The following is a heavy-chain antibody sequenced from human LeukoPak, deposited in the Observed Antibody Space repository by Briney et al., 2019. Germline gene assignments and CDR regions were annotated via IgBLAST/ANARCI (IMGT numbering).Heavy chain of an antibody. Sequence: SETLSLTCAVYGGSFSGYYWSWIRQPPGKGLEWIGEINHSGSTNYNPSLKSRVTISVDTSKNQFSLKLSSVTAADTAVYYCARVRGHYYDSSAQRARGDYFDYWGQGTLVTVSS. CDR3: ARVRGHYYDSSAQRARGDYFDY. CDR1: GGSFSGYY. D-gene: IGHD3-22*01. J-gene: IGHJ4*02. V-gene: IGHV4-34*01. CDR2: INHSGST.